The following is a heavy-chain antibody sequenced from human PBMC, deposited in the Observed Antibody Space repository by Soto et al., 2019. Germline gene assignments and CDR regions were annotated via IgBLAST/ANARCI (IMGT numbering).Heavy chain of an antibody. D-gene: IGHD3-16*02. CDR2: ISGSGGST. CDR3: ARRMITFGGVIVYFDY. V-gene: IGHV3-23*01. J-gene: IGHJ4*02. Sequence: GGSLRLSCAASGFTFSSYAMSWVRQAPGKGLEWVSAISGSGGSTYYADSVKGRFTISRDNSKNTLYLQMNSLRAEDTAVYYCARRMITFGGVIVYFDYWGQGTLVTVSS. CDR1: GFTFSSYA.